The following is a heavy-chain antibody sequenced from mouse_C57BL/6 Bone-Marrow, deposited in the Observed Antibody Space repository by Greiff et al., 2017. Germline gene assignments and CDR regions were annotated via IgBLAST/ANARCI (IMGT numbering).Heavy chain of an antibody. J-gene: IGHJ3*01. CDR1: GYTFTDYY. CDR2: INPNNGGT. Sequence: EVQLQQSGPELVKPGASVKISCKASGYTFTDYYMNWVKQSHGKSLEWIGDINPNNGGTSYNQKFKGKATLTVDTSSSTAYMELRSLTSEDSAVYYCARSSDPWFAYWGQGTLVTVSA. CDR3: ARSSDPWFAY. V-gene: IGHV1-26*01.